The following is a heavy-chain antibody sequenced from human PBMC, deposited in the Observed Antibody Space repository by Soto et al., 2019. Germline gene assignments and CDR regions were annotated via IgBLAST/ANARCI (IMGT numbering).Heavy chain of an antibody. Sequence: ASVKVSCKASGHTFTSDAMHWVRQAPGQRLEWMGWINAGNGNTKYSQKFQGRVTITRDTSASTAYMELSSLRSEDTAVYYCARGLGLYYLDYWGQGTLVTVSS. CDR1: GHTFTSDA. CDR2: INAGNGNT. D-gene: IGHD1-26*01. J-gene: IGHJ4*02. CDR3: ARGLGLYYLDY. V-gene: IGHV1-3*01.